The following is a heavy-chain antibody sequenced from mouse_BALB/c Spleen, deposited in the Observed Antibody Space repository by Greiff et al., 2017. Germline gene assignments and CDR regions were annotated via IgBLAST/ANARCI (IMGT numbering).Heavy chain of an antibody. D-gene: IGHD2-4*01. CDR1: GFSLTGYG. V-gene: IGHV2-6-7*01. CDR3: ARDREITPYYYAMDY. J-gene: IGHJ4*01. Sequence: QVQLKESGPGLVAPSQSLSITCTVSGFSLTGYGVNWVRQPPGKGLEWLGMIWGDGSTDYNSALKSRLSISKDNSKSQVFLKMNSLQTDDTARYYCARDREITPYYYAMDYWGQGTSVTVSS. CDR2: IWGDGST.